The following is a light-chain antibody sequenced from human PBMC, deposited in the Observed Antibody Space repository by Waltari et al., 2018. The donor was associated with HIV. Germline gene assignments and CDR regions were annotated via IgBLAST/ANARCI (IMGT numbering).Light chain of an antibody. CDR1: SSYVATF. J-gene: IGLJ1*01. CDR2: DVN. V-gene: IGLV2-11*01. Sequence: QSALTQPHSVSGSPGQSLTISCTGTSSYVATFVSWYQQHPGKFPKVIIYDVNKRPSGVPDRFSGSKSGNTASLTSSGLQAEDESDYYCCSHAGNLIFVFGTGTKVTVL. CDR3: CSHAGNLIFV.